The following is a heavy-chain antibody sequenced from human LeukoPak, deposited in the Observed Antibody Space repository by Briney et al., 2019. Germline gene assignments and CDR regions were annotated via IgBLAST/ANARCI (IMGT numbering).Heavy chain of an antibody. CDR3: ARDTSWSFDY. D-gene: IGHD2-8*01. CDR2: ISGLTGNI. V-gene: IGHV3-48*02. J-gene: IGHJ4*02. CDR1: GFTFSSFN. Sequence: GSLRLSCAAPGFTFSSFNMNWVRPAPGEGLEWISYISGLTGNIYYADSVKGRFTISSDNAKNSLYLQMNSLRDEDTAVYYCARDTSWSFDYWGQGTQVTVSS.